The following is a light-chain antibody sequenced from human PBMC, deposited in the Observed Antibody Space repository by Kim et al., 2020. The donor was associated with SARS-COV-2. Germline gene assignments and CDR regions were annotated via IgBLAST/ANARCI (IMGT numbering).Light chain of an antibody. CDR2: YDS. CDR1: KIGSKS. CDR3: QVWDSSSDHRV. J-gene: IGLJ3*02. V-gene: IGLV3-21*04. Sequence: APGKTARITYGENKIGSKSVHWYQQKPGQAPVLVIYYDSDRPSGIPERFSGSHSGNTATLTISRVEAGDEADYYCQVWDSSSDHRVFGGGNQLSVL.